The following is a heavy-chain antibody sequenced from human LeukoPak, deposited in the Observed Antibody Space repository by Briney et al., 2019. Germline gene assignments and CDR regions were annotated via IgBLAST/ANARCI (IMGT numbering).Heavy chain of an antibody. J-gene: IGHJ4*02. CDR1: GFTFSSSA. CDR2: ISGTGGST. V-gene: IGHV3-23*01. CDR3: AKSVGSGWDFDY. D-gene: IGHD6-19*01. Sequence: PGGSLRHSCRASGFTFSSSAMSWVRQAPGKGLQWVSAISGTGGSTYYADSVKGRFTISRDNSKNTLYLQMNSLRAEDTAVYYCAKSVGSGWDFDYWGQGTLVTVSS.